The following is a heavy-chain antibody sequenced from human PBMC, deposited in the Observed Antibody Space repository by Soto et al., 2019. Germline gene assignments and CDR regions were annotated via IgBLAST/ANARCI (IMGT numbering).Heavy chain of an antibody. D-gene: IGHD3-9*01. J-gene: IGHJ4*02. V-gene: IGHV3-21*01. Sequence: EVQLVESGGGLVKPGGSLRLSCAASGFTFSSYSMNWVRQAPGKGLEWVSSISSSSSYIYYADSVKGRFTISRDNAKNSLYLQMNSLRAEDTAVYYCARGPDDYDMLTGYSFGWGQGTLVTVSS. CDR2: ISSSSSYI. CDR3: ARGPDDYDMLTGYSFG. CDR1: GFTFSSYS.